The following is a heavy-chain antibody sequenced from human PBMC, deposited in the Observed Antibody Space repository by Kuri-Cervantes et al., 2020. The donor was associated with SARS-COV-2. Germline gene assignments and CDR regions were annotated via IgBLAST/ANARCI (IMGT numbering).Heavy chain of an antibody. CDR1: GGSISSSSSYF. CDR3: ARRRGAITGPGGYFDY. D-gene: IGHD1-1*01. CDR2: IYYTGST. Sequence: GSLRLSCTVSGGSISSSSSYFWGWIRQPPGSGLEFIGNIYYTGSTYYNPSLQSRVTISVDTSKEQFSLKLRSVTAADTAIYYCARRRGAITGPGGYFDYWGQGALVTVSS. V-gene: IGHV4-39*01. J-gene: IGHJ4*02.